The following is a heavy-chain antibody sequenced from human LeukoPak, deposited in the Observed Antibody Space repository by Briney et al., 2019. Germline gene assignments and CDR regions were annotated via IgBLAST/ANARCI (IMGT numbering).Heavy chain of an antibody. V-gene: IGHV1-46*01. CDR1: GYTFTSYY. J-gene: IGHJ4*02. D-gene: IGHD6-6*01. Sequence: ASVKVSCKASGYTFTSYYMHWVRQAPGQGLEWMGIINPSGGSTSYAQKFQGRVTMTRDMSTSTVYMELSSLRSEDTAVYYCAGPRRQYSSSPGFDYWGQGTLVTVSS. CDR3: AGPRRQYSSSPGFDY. CDR2: INPSGGST.